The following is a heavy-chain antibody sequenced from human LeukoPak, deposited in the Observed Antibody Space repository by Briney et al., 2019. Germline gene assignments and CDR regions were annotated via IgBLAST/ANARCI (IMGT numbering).Heavy chain of an antibody. CDR2: ISSSSSYT. V-gene: IGHV3-11*06. D-gene: IGHD5-12*01. CDR3: ARSPGGGGYSGYEDFDY. J-gene: IGHJ4*02. Sequence: GGSLRLSCAASGFTFSDYHMSWIRQAPGKGLEWVSYISSSSSYTNYADSVKGRFTISRDNAKNSLYLQMNSLRAEDTAVYYCARSPGGGGYSGYEDFDYWGQGTLVTVSS. CDR1: GFTFSDYH.